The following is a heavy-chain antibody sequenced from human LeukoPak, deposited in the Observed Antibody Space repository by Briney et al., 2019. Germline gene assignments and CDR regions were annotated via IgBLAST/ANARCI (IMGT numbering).Heavy chain of an antibody. D-gene: IGHD4-23*01. V-gene: IGHV3-74*01. J-gene: IGHJ4*02. Sequence: GGSLRLSCAASGFTFSNYWMHWVRQASGKGLVWISRINTDGSVTDYADSVKGRFTISRDNAKNTVYLQMSSLITEDTALYYCTRSFGGSGDYWGQGTLVAVSS. CDR3: TRSFGGSGDY. CDR2: INTDGSVT. CDR1: GFTFSNYW.